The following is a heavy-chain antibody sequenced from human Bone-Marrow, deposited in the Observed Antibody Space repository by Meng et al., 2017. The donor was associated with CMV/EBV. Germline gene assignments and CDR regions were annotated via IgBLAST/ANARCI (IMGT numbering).Heavy chain of an antibody. D-gene: IGHD2-21*01. CDR1: GGSISSSSYY. V-gene: IGHV4-39*07. J-gene: IGHJ4*02. Sequence: SETLSLTCTVSGGSISSSSYYWGWIRQPPGKGLEWIGSIYYSGSTYYNPSLKSRVTISVDTSKNQFSLKLSSVTAADTAVYYCARGNIVVVIAPFAYWGQGPRVTCYS. CDR3: ARGNIVVVIAPFAY. CDR2: IYYSGST.